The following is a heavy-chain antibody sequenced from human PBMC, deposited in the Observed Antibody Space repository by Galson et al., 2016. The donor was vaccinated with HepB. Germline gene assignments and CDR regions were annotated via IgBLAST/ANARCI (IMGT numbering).Heavy chain of an antibody. J-gene: IGHJ4*02. Sequence: SVKVSCKASGYTFANYGINWVRQAPGQGLEWMGWISPNGDNTNYADDFYHKIIMTTDTSTTTAYLELRSLTSADTAVYFCARDALVAAPDHLDFWGQGTLVTVSS. V-gene: IGHV1-18*01. CDR1: GYTFANYG. D-gene: IGHD6-25*01. CDR3: ARDALVAAPDHLDF. CDR2: ISPNGDNT.